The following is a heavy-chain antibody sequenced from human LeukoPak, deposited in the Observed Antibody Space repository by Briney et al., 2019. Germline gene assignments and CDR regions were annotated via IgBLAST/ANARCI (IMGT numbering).Heavy chain of an antibody. J-gene: IGHJ6*03. CDR1: GGSFSGYY. CDR2: INHSGGT. CDR3: AGEVNYRGSLHMDV. V-gene: IGHV4-34*01. Sequence: PSETPSLTCAVYGGSFSGYYWSWIRQPPGKGLEWIGEINHSGGTNYNPSLKSRVTISVDKSKNQFSLKLSSVTAADTAVYYCAGEVNYRGSLHMDVWGKGTTVTVSS. D-gene: IGHD1-7*01.